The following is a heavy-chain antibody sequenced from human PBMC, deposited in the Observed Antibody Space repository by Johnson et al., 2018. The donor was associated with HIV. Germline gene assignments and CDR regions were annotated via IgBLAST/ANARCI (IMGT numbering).Heavy chain of an antibody. CDR3: ARSSVRDDAIDI. CDR2: IGAAGDT. Sequence: VQLVESGGGLVQPGRSLRLSCAASGFTFSRYDMHWVRQVTGKGLEWVSAIGAAGDTYYSDSVKGRITISRENAKNSLYLQMNSLRVGDTAIYYCARSSVRDDAIDIWGQGTLVTVSS. J-gene: IGHJ3*02. D-gene: IGHD3-10*01. CDR1: GFTFSRYD. V-gene: IGHV3-13*01.